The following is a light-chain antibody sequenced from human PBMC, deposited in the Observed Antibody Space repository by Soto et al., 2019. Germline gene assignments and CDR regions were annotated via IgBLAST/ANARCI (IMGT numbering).Light chain of an antibody. J-gene: IGLJ3*02. CDR3: SSYTSGSVL. V-gene: IGLV2-14*01. CDR1: SSDVDVYNY. Sequence: QSVLTQPASVSGSPGQSITISCTGTSSDVDVYNYVSWYQQHPGKAPKLMIYDVNNRPSGVSNRFSGSKSGNSASLTISGHQAEDEAHYYCSSYTSGSVLFGGGTKLTVL. CDR2: DVN.